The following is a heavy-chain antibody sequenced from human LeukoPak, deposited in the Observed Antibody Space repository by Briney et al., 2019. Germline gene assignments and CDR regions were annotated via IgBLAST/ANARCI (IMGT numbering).Heavy chain of an antibody. CDR2: INSDGAGT. CDR3: ARTYSSGWSNWFDP. D-gene: IGHD6-19*01. CDR1: GFSFSSYW. Sequence: PGGSLRLSCAASGFSFSSYWMYWVRQAPGKGLVWVSRINSDGAGTSYADSVKGRFTISRDNSKNTLYLQMNSLRAEDTAVYYCARTYSSGWSNWFDPWGQGTLVTVSS. J-gene: IGHJ5*02. V-gene: IGHV3-74*01.